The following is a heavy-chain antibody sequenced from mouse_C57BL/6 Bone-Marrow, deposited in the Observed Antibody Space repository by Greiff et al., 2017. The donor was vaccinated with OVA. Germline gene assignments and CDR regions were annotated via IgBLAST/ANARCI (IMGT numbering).Heavy chain of an antibody. CDR3: ARQAYGSSD. J-gene: IGHJ3*01. D-gene: IGHD1-1*01. V-gene: IGHV5-15*01. CDR2: ISNLAYSI. CDR1: GFTFSDYG. Sequence: EVNLVESGGGLVQPGGSLKLSCAASGFTFSDYGMAWVRQAPRKGPEWVAFISNLAYSIYYADTVTGRFTISSENAKNTLYLEMSSLRSEDTAMYYCARQAYGSSDWGQGTLVTVSA.